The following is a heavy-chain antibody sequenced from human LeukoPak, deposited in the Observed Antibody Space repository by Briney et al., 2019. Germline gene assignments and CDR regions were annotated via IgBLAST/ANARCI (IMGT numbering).Heavy chain of an antibody. CDR1: GFTFGDYT. CDR3: TTRGPTGTTWFGP. D-gene: IGHD1-7*01. V-gene: IGHV3-49*03. CDR2: IRSNAYGGTS. Sequence: GGSLRLSCTASGFTFGDYTMNWFRQAPGKGLEWVGFIRSNAYGGTSEYAASVRGRSTISSDDYKSFVYLHMMSVKTDATDVYYCTTRGPTGTTWFGPWGQGTLVTVSS. J-gene: IGHJ5*02.